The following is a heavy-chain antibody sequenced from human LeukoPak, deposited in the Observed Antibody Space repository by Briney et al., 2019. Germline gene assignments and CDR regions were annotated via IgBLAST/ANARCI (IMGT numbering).Heavy chain of an antibody. CDR2: MYYSGST. CDR3: ARPYYYDSRIDP. CDR1: GGSISSGDYY. D-gene: IGHD3-22*01. Sequence: SETLSLTCTVSGGSISSGDYYWSWIRQPPGKGLEWIAYMYYSGSTYYNPSLKSRVTMSADTSKNQLSLKLSSVTAADTAVYYCARPYYYDSRIDPWGQRILVTVSS. V-gene: IGHV4-30-4*01. J-gene: IGHJ5*02.